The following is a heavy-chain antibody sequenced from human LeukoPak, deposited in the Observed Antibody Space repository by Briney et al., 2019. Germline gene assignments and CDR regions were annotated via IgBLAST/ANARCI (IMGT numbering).Heavy chain of an antibody. D-gene: IGHD3-10*02. CDR1: GYTFDDYG. CDR2: INWNGGST. V-gene: IGHV3-20*04. CDR3: AVLGITMIGGV. Sequence: GGSLRLSCAGSGYTFDDYGMSWVRQAPGKGLEWVSGINWNGGSTGYADSVKGRFTISRDNAKNSLYLQMNSLRAEDTAVYYCAVLGITMIGGVWGKGTTVTISS. J-gene: IGHJ6*04.